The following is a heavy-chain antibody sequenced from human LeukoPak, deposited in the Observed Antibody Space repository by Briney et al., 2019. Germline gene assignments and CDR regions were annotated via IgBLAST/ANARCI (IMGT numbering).Heavy chain of an antibody. J-gene: IGHJ1*01. CDR2: IYYSGST. Sequence: KPSETPSPTPTVSGGSISSYYWSWIRQPPGEGLGGIGYIYYSGSTNYNPSLKSRVTISVDTSKNQFSLKLSSVTAADTAVYYCASYSSGWYSFQHWGQGTLVTVSS. V-gene: IGHV4-59*08. CDR3: ASYSSGWYSFQH. D-gene: IGHD6-19*01. CDR1: GGSISSYY.